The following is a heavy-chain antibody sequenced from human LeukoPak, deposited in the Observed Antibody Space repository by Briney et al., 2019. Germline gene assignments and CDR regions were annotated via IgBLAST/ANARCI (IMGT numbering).Heavy chain of an antibody. Sequence: GGSLRLSCAASEFTFSSYWMSWVRQAPGKGLEWVANIKQDGSEKYYVDSVKGRFTISRDNAKNSLYLQMNSLRAEDTAVYYCARWGVHKVSFDYWGQGTLVTVSS. V-gene: IGHV3-7*01. D-gene: IGHD3-16*01. CDR2: IKQDGSEK. J-gene: IGHJ4*02. CDR3: ARWGVHKVSFDY. CDR1: EFTFSSYW.